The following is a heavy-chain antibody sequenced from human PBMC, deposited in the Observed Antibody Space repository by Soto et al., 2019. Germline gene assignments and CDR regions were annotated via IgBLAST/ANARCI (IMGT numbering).Heavy chain of an antibody. CDR2: ISYDGSNK. CDR1: GFTFSSYG. V-gene: IGHV3-30*18. Sequence: GGSLRLSCAASGFTFSSYGMHWVSQAPGKGLEWVAVISYDGSNKYYADSVKGRFTISRHNSKNTLYLQMDSLRAEDTAVYYAANDLAGVPAARPNWFDYWGQGTLVTVSS. J-gene: IGHJ5*01. D-gene: IGHD2-2*01. CDR3: ANDLAGVPAARPNWFDY.